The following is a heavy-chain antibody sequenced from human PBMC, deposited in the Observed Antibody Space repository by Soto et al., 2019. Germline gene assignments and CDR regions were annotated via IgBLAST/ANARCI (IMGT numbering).Heavy chain of an antibody. CDR2: VSKRGST. CDR3: VRVWIWAFGDYFDY. V-gene: IGHV4-61*05. D-gene: IGHD3-16*01. Sequence: SETLSLTCSVSGVSVTSTTYYWGWVRQPPGRGLEWIGSVSKRGSTNYNPSLKSRVTISEDTSKNQFSLKLTSVTAADTAVYFCVRVWIWAFGDYFDYWGPGTLVTVSS. CDR1: GVSVTSTTYY. J-gene: IGHJ4*02.